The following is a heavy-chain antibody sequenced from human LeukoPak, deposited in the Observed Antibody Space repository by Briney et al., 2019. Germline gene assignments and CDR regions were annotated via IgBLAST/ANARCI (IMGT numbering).Heavy chain of an antibody. V-gene: IGHV3-23*01. D-gene: IGHD2-21*01. J-gene: IGHJ4*02. Sequence: GSLRLSCAASGFTFISSAMSWGRQAPGKGLGWGSSISGSGSGGSTYYADSVKGRFTISRDNSKNTLYLQMNSLRAEDTAVYYCAKVGGCGLPDYWGQGTLVTVSS. CDR1: GFTFISSA. CDR2: ISGSGSGGST. CDR3: AKVGGCGLPDY.